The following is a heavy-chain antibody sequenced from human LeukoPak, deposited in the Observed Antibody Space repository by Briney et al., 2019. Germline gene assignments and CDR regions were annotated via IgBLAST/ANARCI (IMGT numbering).Heavy chain of an antibody. V-gene: IGHV3-9*01. CDR2: ISWNSGSI. CDR1: GFTFDDYA. D-gene: IGHD3-3*01. J-gene: IGHJ4*02. Sequence: PGGSLRLSCAASGFTFDDYAMHWVRQAPGKGLEWVSGISWNSGSIGYADSVKGRFTISRDNAKNSLYLQMNSLRAEDTAVYYCARAHSVDFWSGYYFDYWGQGTLVTVSS. CDR3: ARAHSVDFWSGYYFDY.